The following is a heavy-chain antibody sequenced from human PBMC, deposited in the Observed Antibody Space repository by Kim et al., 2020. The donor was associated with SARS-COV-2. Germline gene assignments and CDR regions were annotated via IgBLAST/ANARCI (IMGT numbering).Heavy chain of an antibody. Sequence: YSQKFQGRVTITRDTSASTAYMELSSLRSEDTAVYYCARVRTTVTTELGYWGQGTLVTVSS. V-gene: IGHV1-3*01. J-gene: IGHJ4*02. CDR3: ARVRTTVTTELGY. D-gene: IGHD4-17*01.